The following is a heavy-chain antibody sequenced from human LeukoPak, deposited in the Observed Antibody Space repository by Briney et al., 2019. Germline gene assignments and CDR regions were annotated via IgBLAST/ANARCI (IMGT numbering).Heavy chain of an antibody. CDR2: ISYDGSNK. D-gene: IGHD3-22*01. CDR1: GFTFSSYA. CDR3: AKASSYYYDHYYFDY. V-gene: IGHV3-30-3*01. Sequence: GRSLRLSCAASGFTFSSYAMHWVRQAPGKGLEWVAVISYDGSNKYYADSVKGRFTISRDNSKNTLYLQMNSLRAEDTAVYYCAKASSYYYDHYYFDYWGQGTLVTVSS. J-gene: IGHJ4*02.